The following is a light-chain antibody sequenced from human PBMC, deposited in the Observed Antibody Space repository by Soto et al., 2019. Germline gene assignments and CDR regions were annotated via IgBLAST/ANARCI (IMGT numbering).Light chain of an antibody. J-gene: IGKJ5*01. CDR2: GAF. CDR3: QQRNVWPPVT. Sequence: PGARGSLSCRASPSVTNFLDWYQQKPGQAPRLLIYGAFNRATGSPARFSGSGSGTDFTLTISSLEPEDSAVYYCQQRNVWPPVTFGQGTRLEIK. V-gene: IGKV3-11*01. CDR1: PSVTNF.